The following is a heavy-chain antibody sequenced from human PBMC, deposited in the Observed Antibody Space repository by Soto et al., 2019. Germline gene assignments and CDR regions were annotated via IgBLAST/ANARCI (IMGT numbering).Heavy chain of an antibody. CDR1: GGSISSAAYC. Sequence: SETLSLTCTASGGSISSAAYCWSWIRQSPDKGLEWIGHIYDGGTTYSSPSLKGRVTISADTSETQFSLKLNSVSAADTAVYYCSSGPSGDKVDYWGQGIQVTVSS. D-gene: IGHD7-27*01. CDR2: IYDGGTT. V-gene: IGHV4-30-4*01. CDR3: SSGPSGDKVDY. J-gene: IGHJ4*02.